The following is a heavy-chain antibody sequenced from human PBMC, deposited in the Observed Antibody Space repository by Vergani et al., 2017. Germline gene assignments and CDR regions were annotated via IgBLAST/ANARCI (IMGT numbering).Heavy chain of an antibody. CDR2: INHSGST. CDR1: GGSISGYY. V-gene: IGHV4-34*01. D-gene: IGHD4-17*01. CDR3: ARWDYGDYGLDY. J-gene: IGHJ4*02. Sequence: QVQLQESGPGLVKPSETLSLTCTVSGGSISGYYWSWIRQPPGKGLEWIGEINHSGSTNYNPSLKSRVTISVDTSKNQFSLKLSSVTAADTAVYYCARWDYGDYGLDYWGQGTLVTVSS.